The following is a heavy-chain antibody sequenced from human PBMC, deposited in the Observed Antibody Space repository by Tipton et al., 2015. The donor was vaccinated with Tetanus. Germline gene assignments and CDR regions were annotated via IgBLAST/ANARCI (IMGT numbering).Heavy chain of an antibody. D-gene: IGHD3-9*01. CDR1: GGSFSVYY. CDR3: ARVIYDILTGYHIDY. J-gene: IGHJ4*02. Sequence: TLSLTCAVYGGSFSVYYWSWIRQPPGKGLEWIGEINHSRNINNSPSLKSRVTISVDTSKNQFSLKLSSVTAADTAVYYCARVIYDILTGYHIDYWGQGTLVTVSS. V-gene: IGHV4-34*01. CDR2: INHSRNI.